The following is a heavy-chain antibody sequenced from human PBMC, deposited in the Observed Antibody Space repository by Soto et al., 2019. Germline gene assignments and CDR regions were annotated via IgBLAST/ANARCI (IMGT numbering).Heavy chain of an antibody. CDR3: VRDRWVRPTLNPGNWFDP. J-gene: IGHJ5*02. D-gene: IGHD1-26*01. V-gene: IGHV1-69*01. Sequence: QVQLVQSGAEVKKPGSSAKVSCKASGGTFSSYAISWVRQAPGQGLEWMGGIIPIFGTANYAQKFQGRVTITADESTSTAYMELSSLRSEDTAVYYCVRDRWVRPTLNPGNWFDPWGQGTLVTVSS. CDR2: IIPIFGTA. CDR1: GGTFSSYA.